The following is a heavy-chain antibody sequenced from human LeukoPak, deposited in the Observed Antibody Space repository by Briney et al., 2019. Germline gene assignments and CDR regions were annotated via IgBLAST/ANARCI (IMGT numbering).Heavy chain of an antibody. CDR1: GFTFSSYW. Sequence: GGSLRLSCAASGFTFSSYWMSWVRQAPGKGLEWVANIKQDGSEKYYVDSVKGRFTISRDNAKNSLYLQMNSLRAEDTAVYYCARDRRRITIFGVVIIEAHPQNWFDPWGQGTLVTVSS. CDR3: ARDRRRITIFGVVIIEAHPQNWFDP. J-gene: IGHJ5*02. D-gene: IGHD3-3*01. CDR2: IKQDGSEK. V-gene: IGHV3-7*01.